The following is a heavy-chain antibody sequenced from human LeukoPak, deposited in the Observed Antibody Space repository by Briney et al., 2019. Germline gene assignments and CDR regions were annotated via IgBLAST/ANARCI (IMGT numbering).Heavy chain of an antibody. V-gene: IGHV4-39*01. D-gene: IGHD3-3*01. J-gene: IGHJ6*02. CDR2: IFYSGST. CDR1: GGSISSSSYY. Sequence: SEALSLTCTVSGGSISSSSYYWGWIRQPPGKGLEWIGSIFYSGSTYYNPSLKGRVTISVDTSKNQFSLNLSSVTAADTAVYYCARHLNYDFWSGLYYYYYYGMDVWGQGTTVTVSS. CDR3: ARHLNYDFWSGLYYYYYYGMDV.